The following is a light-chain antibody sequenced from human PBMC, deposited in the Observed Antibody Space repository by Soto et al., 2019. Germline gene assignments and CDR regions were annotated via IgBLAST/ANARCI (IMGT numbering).Light chain of an antibody. V-gene: IGKV3-20*01. CDR2: GAS. Sequence: EIVLTQSPGTLSLSPGERATLSCRASQSVSSSYLAWYQQKPGQAPRLLIYGASSRATGIPDRFSGSGSGTDFTVTISGLEPEDSAVYYCQQYVKSPLTFGPGTKVDIK. J-gene: IGKJ3*01. CDR3: QQYVKSPLT. CDR1: QSVSSSY.